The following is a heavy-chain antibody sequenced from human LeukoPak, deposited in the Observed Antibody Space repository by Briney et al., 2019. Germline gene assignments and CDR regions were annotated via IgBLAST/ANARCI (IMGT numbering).Heavy chain of an antibody. CDR2: IIPIFGTA. J-gene: IGHJ5*02. V-gene: IGHV1-69*05. CDR3: ARDVHGGYGSGWFDP. Sequence: SVKVSCKASGGTFSSYAISWVRQAPGQGLEWMGGIIPIFGTAGYAQKFQGRVTITKDESTRTVYLELTSLTSDDTAVYYCARDVHGGYGSGWFDPWGQGILVSVSS. CDR1: GGTFSSYA. D-gene: IGHD5-12*01.